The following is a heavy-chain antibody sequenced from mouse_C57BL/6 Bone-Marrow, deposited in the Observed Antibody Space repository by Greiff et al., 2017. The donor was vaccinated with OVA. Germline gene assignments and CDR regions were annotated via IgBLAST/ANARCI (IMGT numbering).Heavy chain of an antibody. CDR1: GYTFTTYP. Sequence: LVESGAELVKPGASVKMSCKASGYTFTTYPIEWMKQNHGKSLEWIGNFHPYNDDTKYNEKFKGKATLTVEKSSSTVYLELSRLTSDDSAVYYCARHYYDSSGGFAYWGQGTLVTVSA. J-gene: IGHJ3*01. CDR2: FHPYNDDT. D-gene: IGHD1-1*01. CDR3: ARHYYDSSGGFAY. V-gene: IGHV1-47*01.